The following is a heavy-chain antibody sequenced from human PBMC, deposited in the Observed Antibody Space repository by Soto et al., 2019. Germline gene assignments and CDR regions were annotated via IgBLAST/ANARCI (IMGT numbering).Heavy chain of an antibody. V-gene: IGHV1-18*01. D-gene: IGHD3-10*01. J-gene: IGHJ5*02. CDR3: ARDPDYYYGSGSDNWFDP. CDR1: GYTFTSYG. CDR2: ISAYNGNT. Sequence: QVQLVQSGAEVKKPGASVKVSCKASGYTFTSYGISWVRQAPGQGLEWMGWISAYNGNTNYAQKLQGRVTMTTDTSPSTAYMELRSLRSDDTAVYYCARDPDYYYGSGSDNWFDPWGQGTLVTVSS.